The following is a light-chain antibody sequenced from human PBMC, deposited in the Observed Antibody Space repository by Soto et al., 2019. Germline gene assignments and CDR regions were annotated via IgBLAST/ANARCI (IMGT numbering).Light chain of an antibody. V-gene: IGLV2-18*02. CDR1: SSDVGSYNR. J-gene: IGLJ1*01. Sequence: QSVLTQPPSVSGSPGQSVTISCTGTSSDVGSYNRVSWYQQPPGTAPKLMIYEVSNRPSGVPDRFSGSKSGNTASLTISGLQAEDEADYYCSSYTSSITFLYVFGTGTKVTVL. CDR2: EVS. CDR3: SSYTSSITFLYV.